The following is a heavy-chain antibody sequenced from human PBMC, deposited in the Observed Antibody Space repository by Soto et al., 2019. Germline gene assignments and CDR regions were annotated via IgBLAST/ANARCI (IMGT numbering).Heavy chain of an antibody. J-gene: IGHJ5*02. CDR2: IWYDGSNK. CDR1: GFTFSSYG. CDR3: AWTSDGFDP. Sequence: QVQLVESGGGVVQPGRSLRLSCAASGFTFSSYGMHWVRQAPGKGLEWVAVIWYDGSNKYYADSVKGRFTISRDNSKNSLYLQMNSLRAEDTAGYYCAWTSDGFDPWGQGTLVTVSS. V-gene: IGHV3-33*01.